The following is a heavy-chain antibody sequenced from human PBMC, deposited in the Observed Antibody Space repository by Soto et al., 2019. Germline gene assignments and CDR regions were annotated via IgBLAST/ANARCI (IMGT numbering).Heavy chain of an antibody. CDR3: ARCPQNVGSGWTPIDY. CDR1: GGSISSSNW. D-gene: IGHD6-19*01. CDR2: IYHSGST. V-gene: IGHV4-4*02. J-gene: IGHJ4*02. Sequence: QVQLQESGPGLVKPSGTLSLTCAVSGGSISSSNWWSWVRQPPGKGLEWIGEIYHSGSTNYNPSLKGRVPISVDKYKDQFSLKLSSVTAADTAVYYWARCPQNVGSGWTPIDYWGQGTLVTVSS.